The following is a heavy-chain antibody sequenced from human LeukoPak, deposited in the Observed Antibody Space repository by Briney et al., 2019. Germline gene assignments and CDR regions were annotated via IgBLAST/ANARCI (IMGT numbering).Heavy chain of an antibody. Sequence: GGSLRLSCAGSGFTFSNHWMHWVRQAPGKGLMWVSRINRDGSRTDYADSVKGRFTISRDDAKNTLYLQVNSLRAEDTAVYFCARGGSDTAMAHDYWGQGTLVTVSS. V-gene: IGHV3-74*01. CDR3: ARGGSDTAMAHDY. CDR1: GFTFSNHW. CDR2: INRDGSRT. J-gene: IGHJ4*02. D-gene: IGHD5-18*01.